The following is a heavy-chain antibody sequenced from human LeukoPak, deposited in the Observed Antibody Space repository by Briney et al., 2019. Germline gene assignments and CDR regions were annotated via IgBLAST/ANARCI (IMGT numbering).Heavy chain of an antibody. D-gene: IGHD1-26*01. CDR1: GFTFTNYW. Sequence: GGSLRLSCAASGFTFTNYWKHWVRQAPGEGLVWVSRISPDGSSTGYADSVKGRFTISRDNAKNTLYLQMNSLRAEDTAVFYCAMGPMGHYFDYWGQGTLVTISS. J-gene: IGHJ4*02. V-gene: IGHV3-74*01. CDR3: AMGPMGHYFDY. CDR2: ISPDGSST.